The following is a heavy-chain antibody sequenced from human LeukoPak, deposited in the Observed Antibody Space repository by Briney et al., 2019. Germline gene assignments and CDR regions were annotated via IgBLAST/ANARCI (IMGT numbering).Heavy chain of an antibody. CDR2: ISSSSSYI. CDR1: GFTFSSYS. J-gene: IGHJ4*02. V-gene: IGHV3-21*01. Sequence: GGSLRLSGAASGFTFSSYSMNWVRQAPGKGMEWVSSISSSSSYIYYADSVKGRFTISRDNAKNSLYLQTNSLRAEDTAVYYCARDSSSWYYFDYWGQGTLVTVSS. D-gene: IGHD6-13*01. CDR3: ARDSSSWYYFDY.